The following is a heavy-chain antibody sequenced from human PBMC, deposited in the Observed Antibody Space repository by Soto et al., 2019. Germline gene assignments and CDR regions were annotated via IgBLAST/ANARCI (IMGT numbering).Heavy chain of an antibody. CDR3: ARLGARLNSYYMDV. J-gene: IGHJ6*03. Sequence: QLQLQESGPGLVKPAETLSVTCTVSGGPISSSNHYWGWIRQPPGKGLEGIGGIFYIGSTNYNQSVESRVTISVDTSKTQVSLKVRSVTAAATALYFFARLGARLNSYYMDVWGKGTTVTVSS. CDR2: IFYIGST. V-gene: IGHV4-39*01. CDR1: GGPISSSNHY. D-gene: IGHD3-16*01.